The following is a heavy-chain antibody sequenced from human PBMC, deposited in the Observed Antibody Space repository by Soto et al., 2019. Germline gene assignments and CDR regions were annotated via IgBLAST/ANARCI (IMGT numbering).Heavy chain of an antibody. J-gene: IGHJ6*02. V-gene: IGHV1-18*04. CDR1: GYTFTDYG. Sequence: QVQLVESGAEVKKPGASVKVSCKASGYTFTDYGISWVRQAPGQGLEWMGWISGYNGNTKYAQKFQGRVTMTTDSTTYTAYMELRSLRSDDTAVYYCARDPEYYYDSSGNYYYHYGLDEGGHVTTVTVS. CDR3: ARDPEYYYDSSGNYYYHYGLDE. CDR2: ISGYNGNT. D-gene: IGHD3-22*01.